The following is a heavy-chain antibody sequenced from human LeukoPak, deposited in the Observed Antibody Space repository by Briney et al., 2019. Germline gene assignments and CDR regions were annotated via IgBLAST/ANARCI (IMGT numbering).Heavy chain of an antibody. V-gene: IGHV1-18*01. CDR3: ARDWPAVIADY. CDR2: ISVGNGDT. J-gene: IGHJ4*02. D-gene: IGHD2-21*01. CDR1: RYTFTSHG. Sequence: ASVKVSCKASRYTFTSHGISWLRPTPGQGLEWMAWISVGNGDTNYAQKFQGRVTLTTDTSTSTAYMELRSLRSDDTAIYYCARDWPAVIADYWGQGTLVTVSS.